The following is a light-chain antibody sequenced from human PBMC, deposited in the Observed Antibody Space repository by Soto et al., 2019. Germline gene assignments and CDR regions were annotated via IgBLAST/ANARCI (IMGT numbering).Light chain of an antibody. Sequence: DIQMTQSPSSLSASVGDRVTITCQASQDISNYLNWYQQKPGKAPKLLIYDASNLETGVPSRFSGSGSGTDFTFTISSLQPEDIATYYCKQYDNLPPFGQATRLEIK. CDR1: QDISNY. J-gene: IGKJ5*01. CDR3: KQYDNLPP. V-gene: IGKV1-33*01. CDR2: DAS.